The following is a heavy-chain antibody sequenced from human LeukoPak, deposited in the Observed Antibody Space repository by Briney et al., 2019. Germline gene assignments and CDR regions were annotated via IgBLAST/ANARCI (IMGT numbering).Heavy chain of an antibody. V-gene: IGHV4-59*01. Sequence: PSETLSPTCTVSGGSISSYYWSWTRQPPGKGLEWIGYIYYSGSTNYNPSLKSRVTISVDTSKNQFSLKLSSVTAADTAVYYCATANKDRGDHFDYWGQGTLVTVSS. J-gene: IGHJ4*02. D-gene: IGHD3-16*01. CDR1: GGSISSYY. CDR3: ATANKDRGDHFDY. CDR2: IYYSGST.